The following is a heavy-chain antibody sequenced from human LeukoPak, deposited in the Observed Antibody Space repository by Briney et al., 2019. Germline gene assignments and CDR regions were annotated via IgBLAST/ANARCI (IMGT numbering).Heavy chain of an antibody. CDR3: ARGTDYYDYVWGSYRHDAFDI. Sequence: GASVKVSCKASGATFSSYAISWVRQAPGQGLGWVGGIIPIFGRANYAQKFQGRVKITADNSTSTAYMELSSLRSEDTAVYYCARGTDYYDYVWGSYRHDAFDIWGQGTMVTVSS. CDR2: IIPIFGRA. CDR1: GATFSSYA. D-gene: IGHD3-16*02. V-gene: IGHV1-69*06. J-gene: IGHJ3*02.